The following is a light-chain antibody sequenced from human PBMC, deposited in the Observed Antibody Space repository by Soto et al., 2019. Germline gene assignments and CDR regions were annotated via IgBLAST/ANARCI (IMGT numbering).Light chain of an antibody. CDR3: SSYTSSSTYG. CDR1: SSDVGGYNY. Sequence: QSALTQPASVSGSPGQSITISCTGTSSDVGGYNYVSWYQQHPGKAPKLMIYEVSNRPSGVSNRFSGSKSGNTASLTTSGLQAEDEADYYCSSYTSSSTYGFGTGTKVTVL. J-gene: IGLJ1*01. CDR2: EVS. V-gene: IGLV2-14*01.